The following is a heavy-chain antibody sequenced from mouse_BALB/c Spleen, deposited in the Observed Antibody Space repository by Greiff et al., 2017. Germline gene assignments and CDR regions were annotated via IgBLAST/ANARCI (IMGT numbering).Heavy chain of an antibody. CDR2: IRNKANGYTT. D-gene: IGHD2-3*01. CDR3: ARDNDGSWFAY. V-gene: IGHV7-3*02. CDR1: GFTFTDYY. Sequence: EVQLVESGGGLVQPGGSLRLSCATSGFTFTDYYMSWVRQPPGKALEWLGFIRNKANGYTTEYSASVKGRFTISRDNSQSILYLQMNTLRAEDSATYYCARDNDGSWFAYWGQGTLVTVSA. J-gene: IGHJ3*01.